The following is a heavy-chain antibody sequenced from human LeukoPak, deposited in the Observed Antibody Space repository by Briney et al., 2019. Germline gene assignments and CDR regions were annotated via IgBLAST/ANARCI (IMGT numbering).Heavy chain of an antibody. CDR3: ARDVSGYYSTYRGDSSY. D-gene: IGHD3-9*01. J-gene: IGHJ4*02. CDR1: GYTFTSYG. Sequence: GASVKVSCKASGYTFTSYGISWVRQAPGQGLEWMGWISAYNGNTNYAQKLQGRVTMTIDTSTSTAYMELRSLRSDNTAVYYCARDVSGYYSTYRGDSSYWGQGTLVTVSS. CDR2: ISAYNGNT. V-gene: IGHV1-18*01.